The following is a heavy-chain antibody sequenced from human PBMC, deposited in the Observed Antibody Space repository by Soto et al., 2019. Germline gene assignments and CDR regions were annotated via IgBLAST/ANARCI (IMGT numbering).Heavy chain of an antibody. V-gene: IGHV1-46*01. CDR3: AREHHGSSSRNYYFDY. J-gene: IGHJ4*02. CDR1: GYTFTSYF. D-gene: IGHD6-6*01. CDR2: INPSGGST. Sequence: ASVKVSCKASGYTFTSYFMHWVRQAPGQGLEWMGIINPSGGSTSYAQKFQGRVTMTRDTSTSTVYMELSSLRSEDTAVYYCAREHHGSSSRNYYFDYWVQGTLGTVSS.